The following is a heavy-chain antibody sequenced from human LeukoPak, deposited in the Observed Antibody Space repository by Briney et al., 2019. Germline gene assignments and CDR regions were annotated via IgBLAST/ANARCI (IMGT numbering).Heavy chain of an antibody. V-gene: IGHV4-39*01. J-gene: IGHJ4*02. CDR1: GGSISSSSYY. Sequence: PSETLSLTCSVSGGSISSSSYYWGWIRQPPGKGLEWIGRSYYSGSTYYNPSLKSRVTISVDTSKNQFSLKLSSVTAADTAVYYCARLYLNYYDFSVDYFDYWGQGTLVTVSS. D-gene: IGHD3-3*01. CDR2: SYYSGST. CDR3: ARLYLNYYDFSVDYFDY.